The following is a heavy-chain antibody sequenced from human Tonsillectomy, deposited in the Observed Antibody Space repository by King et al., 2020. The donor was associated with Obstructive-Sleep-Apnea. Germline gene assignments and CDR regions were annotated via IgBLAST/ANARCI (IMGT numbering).Heavy chain of an antibody. D-gene: IGHD3-10*01. CDR3: AKDHYYGSGSYLPPDY. V-gene: IGHV3-9*01. Sequence: VQLVESGGGLVQPGRSLRLSCAASGFTFDDYAMHWVRQSPGKGLEWFSGISWNSGSIGDADSVKGRFTISRDNAKNSLYLQMNRLRAEDTALYYCAKDHYYGSGSYLPPDYWGQGTLVTVSS. J-gene: IGHJ4*02. CDR1: GFTFDDYA. CDR2: ISWNSGSI.